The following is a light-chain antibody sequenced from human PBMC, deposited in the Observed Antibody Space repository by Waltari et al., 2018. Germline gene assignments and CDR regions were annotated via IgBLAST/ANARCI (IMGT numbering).Light chain of an antibody. CDR3: SSDAVSNNFYD. CDR1: GSGGS. J-gene: IGLJ1*01. CDR2: EVS. V-gene: IGLV2-8*01. Sequence: QSALTQPPSASGSPGQSVTIFCTGTGSGGSVSWYQQHPGKAPKLMICEVSKRPSGVPERFAGSKSGNTAALTVSGLQAEDEGDYYCSSDAVSNNFYDFGSGTKVTVL.